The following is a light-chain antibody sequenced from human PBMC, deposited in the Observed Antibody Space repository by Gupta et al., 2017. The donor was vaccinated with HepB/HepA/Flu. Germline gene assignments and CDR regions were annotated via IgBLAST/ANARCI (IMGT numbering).Light chain of an antibody. V-gene: IGKV4-1*01. CDR3: QQYYDTPIT. CDR1: QNVLYSNNKYF. Sequence: DIVMTQSLDSLAVSMSERATINCKSSQNVLYSNNKYFLTWYQQKPGHPPKLLISWASTRESGVPDRFSGSGSGKDFTLTISRLQAEDVAVYYCQQYYDTPITFGQGTRLEIK. J-gene: IGKJ5*01. CDR2: WAS.